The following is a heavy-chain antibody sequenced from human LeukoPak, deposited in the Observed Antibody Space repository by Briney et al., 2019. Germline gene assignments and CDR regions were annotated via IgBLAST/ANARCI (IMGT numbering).Heavy chain of an antibody. CDR3: ARGYSSGWLHYYYYYMDV. D-gene: IGHD6-19*01. J-gene: IGHJ6*03. CDR2: IYYSGST. V-gene: IGHV4-59*01. CDR1: GGSISSYY. Sequence: PSETLSLTCTVSGGSISSYYWSWIRQPPGKGLEWIGYIYYSGSTNYNPSLKSRVTISVDTSRNQFSLKLSSVTAADTAVYYCARGYSSGWLHYYYYYMDVWGKGTTITISS.